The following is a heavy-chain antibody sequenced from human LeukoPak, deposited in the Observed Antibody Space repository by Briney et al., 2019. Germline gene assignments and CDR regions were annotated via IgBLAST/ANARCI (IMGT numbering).Heavy chain of an antibody. Sequence: PGGSLRLSCAASGFTFTTYWLGWVRQPPGKGLEWVANIKQDGTEKYYVDSVKGRFTISRDNAKNSLYLQMNSLRAEDTAVFYCAREFYGVDYWGQGTLVTVSS. CDR2: IKQDGTEK. D-gene: IGHD4/OR15-4a*01. CDR3: AREFYGVDY. CDR1: GFTFTTYW. J-gene: IGHJ4*02. V-gene: IGHV3-7*01.